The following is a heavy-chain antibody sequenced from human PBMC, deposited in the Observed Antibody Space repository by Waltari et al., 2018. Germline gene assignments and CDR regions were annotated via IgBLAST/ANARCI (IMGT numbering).Heavy chain of an antibody. J-gene: IGHJ4*02. CDR2: ISYDGNDK. CDR1: GFTLSDYN. Sequence: QVQLIESGGGVVQPGRSLRLSCAASGFTLSDYNMHWVRQAPGKGLEWVAVISYDGNDKCYGYSVKGRFTISRDSSKNMLYLQMDSLRTEDTAVYFCARGVGAPRYYFDFWGQGAPLTVSS. V-gene: IGHV3-30*03. D-gene: IGHD1-26*01. CDR3: ARGVGAPRYYFDF.